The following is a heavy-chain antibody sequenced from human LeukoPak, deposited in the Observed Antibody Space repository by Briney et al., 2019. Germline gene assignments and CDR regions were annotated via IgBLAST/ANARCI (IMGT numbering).Heavy chain of an antibody. CDR3: ARVWAAAAYYYYYMDV. CDR1: GGSFSGYY. Sequence: SETLSLTSAVYGGSFSGYYWSWLRQPPGKGLEWIGEINHSGSTNYNPSLKSRVTISVDTSKNQFSLKLSSVTAADTAVYYCARVWAAAAYYYYYMDVWGKGTTVTVSS. CDR2: INHSGST. J-gene: IGHJ6*03. D-gene: IGHD6-13*01. V-gene: IGHV4-34*01.